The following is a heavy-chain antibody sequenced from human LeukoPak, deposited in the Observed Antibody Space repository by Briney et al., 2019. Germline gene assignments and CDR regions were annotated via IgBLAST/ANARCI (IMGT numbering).Heavy chain of an antibody. CDR3: ARDSHSSGWTYFDS. J-gene: IGHJ4*02. Sequence: SETLSLTCTVSGGSISSGSYYWSWIRQPAGKGLEWIGRIYTSGSTNYSPSLKSRVSISLDTSKNQLSLNLSSVTAADTAVYYCARDSHSSGWTYFDSWGQGTLVTVSS. CDR2: IYTSGST. V-gene: IGHV4-61*02. D-gene: IGHD6-19*01. CDR1: GGSISSGSYY.